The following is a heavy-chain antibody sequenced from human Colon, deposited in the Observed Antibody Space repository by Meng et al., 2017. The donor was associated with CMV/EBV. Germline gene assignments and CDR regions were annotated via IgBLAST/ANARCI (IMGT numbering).Heavy chain of an antibody. CDR3: ARLDYDFWSGYYTNFDY. V-gene: IGHV1-46*01. Sequence: ASVKVSCKASGYTFGSHYLHWVRQAPGHEFEWMGVMNPSGGTTKYVEKFQGRVAMTSDTSTSTAYMELSSLRSDDTAVYYCARLDYDFWSGYYTNFDYWGQGTLVTVSS. D-gene: IGHD3-3*01. CDR1: GYTFGSHY. CDR2: MNPSGGTT. J-gene: IGHJ4*02.